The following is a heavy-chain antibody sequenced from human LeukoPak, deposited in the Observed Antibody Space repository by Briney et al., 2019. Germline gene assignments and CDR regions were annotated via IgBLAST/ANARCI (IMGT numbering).Heavy chain of an antibody. Sequence: SETLSLTCTVSGGSISSSSYYWSWIRQPPGKGLEWIGYIYYSGSTNYNPSLKSRVTISVDTSKNQFSLKLSSVTAADTAVYYCARMSLRRGATQIDYWGQGTLVTVSS. D-gene: IGHD1-26*01. J-gene: IGHJ4*02. CDR3: ARMSLRRGATQIDY. CDR2: IYYSGST. CDR1: GGSISSSSYY. V-gene: IGHV4-61*05.